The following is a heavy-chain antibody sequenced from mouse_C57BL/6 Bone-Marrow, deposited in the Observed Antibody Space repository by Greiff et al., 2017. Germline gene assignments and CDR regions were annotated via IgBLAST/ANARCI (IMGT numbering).Heavy chain of an antibody. CDR1: GYTFTSYW. Sequence: VQLQQPGTELVKPGASVKLSCKASGYTFTSYWMHWVKQRPGQGLEWIGNINPSNGGTNYNEKFKSKATLTVDKSSSTAYMQLSSLTSEDSAFFYCARGGYHWYFDVWGTGTTVPVPS. D-gene: IGHD2-2*01. V-gene: IGHV1-53*01. CDR3: ARGGYHWYFDV. J-gene: IGHJ1*03. CDR2: INPSNGGT.